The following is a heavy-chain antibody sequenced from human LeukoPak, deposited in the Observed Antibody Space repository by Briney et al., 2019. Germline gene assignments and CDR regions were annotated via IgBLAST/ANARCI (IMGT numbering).Heavy chain of an antibody. V-gene: IGHV4-34*01. CDR1: GGSFSGYY. Sequence: SETLSLTCAVYGGSFSGYYWSWIRQPPGKGLEWIGEINHSGSTNYNPSLKSRVTISVDTSKNQFSLKLSSVTAADTAVYYCARVDCSNYVCYYYGMDVWGQGTTVTASS. CDR2: INHSGST. CDR3: ARVDCSNYVCYYYGMDV. J-gene: IGHJ6*02. D-gene: IGHD4-11*01.